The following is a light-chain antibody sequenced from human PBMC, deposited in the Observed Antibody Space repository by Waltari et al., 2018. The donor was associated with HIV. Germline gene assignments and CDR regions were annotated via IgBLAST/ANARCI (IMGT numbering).Light chain of an antibody. J-gene: IGLJ2*01. CDR3: QSFDRLSAVPI. V-gene: IGLV1-40*01. Sequence: QSPLTQPPSVSGAPGQRVTIRCTGLRSTNFGTFYDVHWYQHLPGTGPRLIISTNTNRPSGVPDRFSASKSGTSASLAIIGLQAEDEADYYCQSFDRLSAVPIFGGGTRLTV. CDR2: TNT. CDR1: RSTNFGTFYD.